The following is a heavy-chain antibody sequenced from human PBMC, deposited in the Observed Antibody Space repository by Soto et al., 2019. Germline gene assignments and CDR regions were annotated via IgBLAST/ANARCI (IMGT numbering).Heavy chain of an antibody. D-gene: IGHD5-12*01. CDR2: IIPIFCTA. V-gene: IGHV1-69*12. CDR3: ARGNHRWLQLWYFDL. J-gene: IGHJ2*01. CDR1: GGTFSSYT. Sequence: QVQLVQSGAEVKKPGSSVTVSCKASGGTFSSYTISWVRQAPGQGLEWMGGIIPIFCTANYAQKFQGRVTITADESTSTAYMVLSSLRSDDTAVYYCARGNHRWLQLWYFDLWGRGTLVTVSS.